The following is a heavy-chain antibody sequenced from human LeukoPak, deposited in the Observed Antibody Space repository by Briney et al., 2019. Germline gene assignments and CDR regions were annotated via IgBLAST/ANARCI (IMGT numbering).Heavy chain of an antibody. CDR2: ISSGSSYI. Sequence: GGSLRLSCAASGFTFSSYEMNWVRQAPGKGLEWVSSISSGSSYIDYADSLQGRFTISRDNAKNSVYLQMNSLRAEDTAVYYCARSKGGAQREYGMDVWGQGTLVTVSS. V-gene: IGHV3-21*06. CDR1: GFTFSSYE. CDR3: ARSKGGAQREYGMDV. D-gene: IGHD2/OR15-2a*01. J-gene: IGHJ4*02.